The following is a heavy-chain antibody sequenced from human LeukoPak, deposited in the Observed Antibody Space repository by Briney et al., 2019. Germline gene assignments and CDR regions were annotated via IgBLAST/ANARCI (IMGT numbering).Heavy chain of an antibody. D-gene: IGHD3-10*01. J-gene: IGHJ5*02. CDR1: GYSITSGYH. CDR3: ARLLGSVSFSDA. Sequence: SETLSLTCIVSGYSITSGYHWAWIRPTPGKGLEWIGTMYHSGNINYNPSPKSPATVSVDTSKNQFSLKLDSVTAADTAVFYCARLLGSVSFSDAWGQGILVTVSS. CDR2: MYHSGNI. V-gene: IGHV4-38-2*02.